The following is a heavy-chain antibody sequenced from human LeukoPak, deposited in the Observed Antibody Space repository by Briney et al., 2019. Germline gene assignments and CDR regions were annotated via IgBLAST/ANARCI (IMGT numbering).Heavy chain of an antibody. CDR2: IHHTGST. J-gene: IGHJ4*02. D-gene: IGHD6-13*01. Sequence: PSGTLSLTCAVSGGSLTYNNWFSWVRQAPGKGLEWIGEIHHTGSTNYNPSLKSRVTISVDTSKNQFSLKLSSVTAADTAVYYCARGGSSWRNKFGYWGQGTLVTVSS. CDR3: ARGGSSWRNKFGY. CDR1: GGSLTYNNW. V-gene: IGHV4-4*02.